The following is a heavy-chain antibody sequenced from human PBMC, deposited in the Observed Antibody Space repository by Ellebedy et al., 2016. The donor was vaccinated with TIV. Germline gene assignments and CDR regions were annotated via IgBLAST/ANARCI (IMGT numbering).Heavy chain of an antibody. J-gene: IGHJ4*02. Sequence: PGGSLRLSCTASGFSFSNYGMHWVRQAPGKGLEWVANTKEDGSEKYYVDSVRDRFTISRDNAKNSLYLQMNSLRAEDTAVYYCARDRGYDTFDYWGQGILVTVSS. V-gene: IGHV3-7*01. CDR2: TKEDGSEK. CDR1: GFSFSNYG. CDR3: ARDRGYDTFDY. D-gene: IGHD5-12*01.